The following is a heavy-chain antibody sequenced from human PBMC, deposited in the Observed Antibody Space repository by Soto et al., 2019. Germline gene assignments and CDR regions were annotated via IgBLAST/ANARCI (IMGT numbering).Heavy chain of an antibody. CDR2: ISYDARKA. CDR1: GFTCSGDG. CDR3: AKDKDYFGQFYS. J-gene: IGHJ4*02. Sequence: PGGSLRLSCAASGFTCSGDGMHWIRQAPGKGLEWVAVISYDARKAYYADSVKGRFTVSRDNSKNTLYLQMDSLRAEDTAVYHCAKDKDYFGQFYSWGQGTLVTVSS. D-gene: IGHD2-15*01. V-gene: IGHV3-30*18.